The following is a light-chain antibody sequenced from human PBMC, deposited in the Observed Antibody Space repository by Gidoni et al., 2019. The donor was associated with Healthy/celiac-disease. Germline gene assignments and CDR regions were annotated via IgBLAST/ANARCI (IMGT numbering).Light chain of an antibody. V-gene: IGKV3-11*01. J-gene: IGKJ2*03. CDR1: QSVSSY. Sequence: EIVLTQSPATLSLSPGERATLSCRASQSVSSYLAWYQQKPGQAPRLLIYDASNRATGIPARFSVSGSGTDFTLTISSLEPEDFAVYYCQQRSNWPRGSFXQXTKLEIK. CDR3: QQRSNWPRGS. CDR2: DAS.